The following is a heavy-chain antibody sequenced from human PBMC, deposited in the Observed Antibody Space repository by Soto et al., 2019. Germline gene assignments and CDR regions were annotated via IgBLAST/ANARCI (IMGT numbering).Heavy chain of an antibody. CDR2: INHSGST. D-gene: IGHD3-3*01. Sequence: SETLSLTCAVYGGSFSGYCWSWIRQPPGKGLEWIGEINHSGSTNYNPSLKSRVTISVDTSKNQFSLKLSSVTAADTAAYYCASHGGYDFWSGYYSNWFDPWGQGTLVTVSS. CDR1: GGSFSGYC. CDR3: ASHGGYDFWSGYYSNWFDP. V-gene: IGHV4-34*01. J-gene: IGHJ5*02.